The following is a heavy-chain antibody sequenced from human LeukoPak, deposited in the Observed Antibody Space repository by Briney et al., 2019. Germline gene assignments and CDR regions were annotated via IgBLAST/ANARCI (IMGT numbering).Heavy chain of an antibody. V-gene: IGHV3-48*04. CDR2: ISSSSSTI. CDR3: ARDPYYFDY. Sequence: GGSLRLSCAASGFTFSSYIMNWVRQAPGKGLEWVSYISSSSSTIYYADSVKGRFTISRDNAKNSLYLQMNSLRAEDTAVYYCARDPYYFDYWGQGTLVTVSS. J-gene: IGHJ4*02. CDR1: GFTFSSYI.